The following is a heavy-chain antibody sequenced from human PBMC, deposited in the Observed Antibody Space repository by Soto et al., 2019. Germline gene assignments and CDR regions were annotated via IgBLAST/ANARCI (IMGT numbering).Heavy chain of an antibody. J-gene: IGHJ6*02. V-gene: IGHV1-3*01. CDR2: INAGNGNT. D-gene: IGHD2-15*01. CDR3: ARVLGYCSGGSCYSGYYYYGMDV. CDR1: GYTFTSYA. Sequence: ASVKVSCKASGYTFTSYAMHWVRQAPGQRLERIGWINAGNGNTKYSQKFQGRVTITRDTSASTAYMELSSLRSEDTAVYYCARVLGYCSGGSCYSGYYYYGMDVWGQGTTVTVSS.